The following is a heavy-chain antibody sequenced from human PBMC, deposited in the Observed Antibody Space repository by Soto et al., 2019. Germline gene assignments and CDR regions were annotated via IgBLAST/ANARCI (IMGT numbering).Heavy chain of an antibody. V-gene: IGHV1-18*01. CDR2: ISTFNGKT. CDR3: ARLLTEGATFREDAFDL. J-gene: IGHJ3*01. D-gene: IGHD3-9*01. CDR1: RYTFTSHG. Sequence: QIQLVQSGGDVKTPGASVKVSCTTSRYTFTSHGIAWVRQAPGQELEWMGWISTFNGKTDYAQKFQGRVTMTADTITSTVHMELRSLRSDDTAVYYCARLLTEGATFREDAFDLWGPGTKVTVSS.